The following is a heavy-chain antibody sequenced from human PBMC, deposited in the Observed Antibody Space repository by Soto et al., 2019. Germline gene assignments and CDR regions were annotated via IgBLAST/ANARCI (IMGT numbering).Heavy chain of an antibody. V-gene: IGHV1-18*01. CDR1: GYTFTSYG. Sequence: ASVKVSCKASGYTFTSYGISWVRQAPGQGLEWMGWISAYNGNTNYAQKLQGRVTMTTDTSTSTAYMELRSLRSDDTAVYYCASSVVRGVIVDWFDPWGQGTLVTVSS. CDR3: ASSVVRGVIVDWFDP. CDR2: ISAYNGNT. D-gene: IGHD3-10*01. J-gene: IGHJ5*02.